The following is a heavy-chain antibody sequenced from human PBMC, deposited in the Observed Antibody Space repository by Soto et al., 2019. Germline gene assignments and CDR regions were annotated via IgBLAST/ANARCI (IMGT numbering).Heavy chain of an antibody. V-gene: IGHV3-64D*08. Sequence: GGSLRLSCSASGFTFSSYAMHWVRQAPGKGLEYVSAISSNGGSTYYADSVKGRFTISRDNSKNTLYLQMSSLRAEDTAVYYCVKDLVLGSLVRNDSSGYYTIYWGQGTLVTVSS. CDR1: GFTFSSYA. D-gene: IGHD3-22*01. CDR3: VKDLVLGSLVRNDSSGYYTIY. J-gene: IGHJ4*02. CDR2: ISSNGGST.